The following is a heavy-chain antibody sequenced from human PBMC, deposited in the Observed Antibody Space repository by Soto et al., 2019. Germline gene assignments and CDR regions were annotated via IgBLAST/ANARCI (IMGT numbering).Heavy chain of an antibody. J-gene: IGHJ4*02. Sequence: ESGGGVVQRGRALRLSCAASGFSFSNFGMHWVRQAPGKGLEWVAAISADGSDKYFSGSVKGRFTISRDNSKNTLFLQMNSLRVEDTAVYYCVRGSDVARQELDYWGQGTLVTVSS. D-gene: IGHD2-15*01. V-gene: IGHV3-30*03. CDR2: ISADGSDK. CDR3: VRGSDVARQELDY. CDR1: GFSFSNFG.